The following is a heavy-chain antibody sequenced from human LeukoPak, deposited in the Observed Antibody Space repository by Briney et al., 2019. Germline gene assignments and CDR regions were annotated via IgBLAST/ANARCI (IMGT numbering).Heavy chain of an antibody. CDR3: ARDLGGYSYGSHFDY. Sequence: GGSLRLSCAASGFTFSSYSMNWVRQAPGKGLEWVSSISSSSSYIYYADSVKGRFTISRDNARNSLYLHMNSLRAEDTAVYYCARDLGGYSYGSHFDYWGQGTLVTVSS. CDR1: GFTFSSYS. J-gene: IGHJ4*02. V-gene: IGHV3-21*01. CDR2: ISSSSSYI. D-gene: IGHD5-18*01.